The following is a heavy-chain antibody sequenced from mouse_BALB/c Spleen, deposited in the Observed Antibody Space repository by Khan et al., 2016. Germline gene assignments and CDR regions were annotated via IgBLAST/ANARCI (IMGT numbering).Heavy chain of an antibody. CDR2: ISPGNGDI. Sequence: QVQLKQSDAELVTPGASVKISCKASGYTLTDHAIHWVKQKPEQGLEWIGYISPGNGDIKYNEKFKGKATLTADKSSSTAYMQLNSQPSEDSAVYFCTVGHYYGDYWGRGTTHTVSS. CDR1: GYTLTDHA. CDR3: TVGHYYGDY. J-gene: IGHJ2*01. V-gene: IGHV1S53*02. D-gene: IGHD1-1*01.